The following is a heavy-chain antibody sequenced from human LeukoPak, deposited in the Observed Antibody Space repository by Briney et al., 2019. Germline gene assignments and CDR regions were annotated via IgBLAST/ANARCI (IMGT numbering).Heavy chain of an antibody. CDR3: ARDPSSSGWSYLYYFDY. CDR1: GGSISSSSYY. J-gene: IGHJ4*02. D-gene: IGHD6-19*01. V-gene: IGHV4-39*07. CDR2: IYYSGST. Sequence: PSETLSLTCTVSGGSISSSSYYWGWIRQPPGKGLEWIGSIYYSGSTYYNPSLKSRVTISVDTSKNQFSLKLSSVTAADTAVFYCARDPSSSGWSYLYYFDYWGQGTLSPSPQ.